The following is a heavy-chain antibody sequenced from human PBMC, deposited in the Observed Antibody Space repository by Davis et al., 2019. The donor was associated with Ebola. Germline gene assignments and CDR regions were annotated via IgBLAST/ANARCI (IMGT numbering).Heavy chain of an antibody. CDR2: ISSGSTYK. D-gene: IGHD6-6*01. CDR3: ARTAARLDNNWFDS. J-gene: IGHJ5*01. Sequence: GESLKISCAASGFDFKTYNMNWVRQAPGKGLEWVSSISSGSTYKYYADSVRGRFTISRDNAKNSLSLQMSSLRAEDTAVYYCARTAARLDNNWFDSWGQGTLVIVSP. CDR1: GFDFKTYN. V-gene: IGHV3-21*01.